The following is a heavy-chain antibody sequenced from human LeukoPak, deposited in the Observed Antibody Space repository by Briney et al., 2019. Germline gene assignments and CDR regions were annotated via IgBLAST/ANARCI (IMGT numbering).Heavy chain of an antibody. V-gene: IGHV4-4*07. CDR3: ARGIVGATAPDY. J-gene: IGHJ4*02. CDR1: GGSISSYK. CDR2: IYSSGST. D-gene: IGHD1-26*01. Sequence: PSETLSLTCTVSGGSISSYKWSWIRQPAGKGLEWIGRIYSSGSTNYTPSLKSRVPMSVDTSKNQFSLKLSSVTAADTAVYYCARGIVGATAPDYWGQGALVIVSS.